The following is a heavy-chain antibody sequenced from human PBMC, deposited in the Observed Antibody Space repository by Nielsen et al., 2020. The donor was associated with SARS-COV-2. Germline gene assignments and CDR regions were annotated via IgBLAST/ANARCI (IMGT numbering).Heavy chain of an antibody. J-gene: IGHJ5*02. CDR1: GFIFDRYA. V-gene: IGHV3-23*01. CDR2: FGVPRPNT. CDR3: ARNEAAPGMETNWYDH. D-gene: IGHD6-13*01. Sequence: GESLKISCAASGFIFDRYAMHWVRQAPGKGLEWVSTFGVPRPNTYYADSVKGRFTISRDNSKNTLYLQMDSLRADDTAVYYCARNEAAPGMETNWYDHWGQGTPVTVSS.